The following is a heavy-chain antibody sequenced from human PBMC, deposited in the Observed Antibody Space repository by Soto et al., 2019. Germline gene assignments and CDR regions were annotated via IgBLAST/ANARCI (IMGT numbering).Heavy chain of an antibody. CDR1: GGSISSGGYS. CDR2: IYHSGST. D-gene: IGHD2-21*02. V-gene: IGHV4-30-2*01. CDR3: ARVVVTAMDYLDY. Sequence: TLSLTCAVSGGSISSGGYSWSWIRQPPGKGLEWIGYIYHSGSTYYNPSLKSRVTISVDRSKNQFSLKLSSVTAADTAVYYCARVVVTAMDYLDYWGQGTLVTVSS. J-gene: IGHJ4*02.